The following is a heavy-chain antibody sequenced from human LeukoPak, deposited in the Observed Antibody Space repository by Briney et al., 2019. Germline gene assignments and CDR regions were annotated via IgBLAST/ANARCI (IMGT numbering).Heavy chain of an antibody. CDR2: IKNAGIDT. CDR3: ARGGYGHNMDV. V-gene: IGHV3-74*01. D-gene: IGHD3-10*01. J-gene: IGHJ6*03. CDR1: GFMFSNYY. Sequence: GGSLRLSCVGSGFMFSNYYMYWVRQPPGKGLVWVSRIKNAGIDTIYADSVKGRFTVSRDNAKNTVYLQMSSLRAEDTAVYYCARGGYGHNMDVWGEGTTVTVSS.